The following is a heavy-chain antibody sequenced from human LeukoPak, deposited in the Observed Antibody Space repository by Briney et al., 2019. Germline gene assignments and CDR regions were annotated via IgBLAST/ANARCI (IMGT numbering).Heavy chain of an antibody. J-gene: IGHJ4*02. D-gene: IGHD3-22*01. Sequence: GASVKVSCKVSGYTLTELSMHWVRQAPGKGLEWMGGFDPEDGETIYAQKFRGRVTMTEDTSTDTAYMELSSLRSEDTAVYYCATYDSSGYYWAYFDYWGQGTLVTVSS. CDR2: FDPEDGET. CDR3: ATYDSSGYYWAYFDY. V-gene: IGHV1-24*01. CDR1: GYTLTELS.